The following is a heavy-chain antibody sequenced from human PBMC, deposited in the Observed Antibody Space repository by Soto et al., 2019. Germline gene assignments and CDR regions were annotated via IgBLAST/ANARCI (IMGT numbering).Heavy chain of an antibody. CDR2: ISSSGSTI. Sequence: GGSLRLSCAASGFTFSDYYMSWIRQAPGKGLEWVSYISSSGSTIYYADSVKGRFTISRDNAKNSLYLQMNSLRAEDTAVYYCARVGKGSDYGDYGSDYYYYYYMDVWGKGTTVTVSS. CDR3: ARVGKGSDYGDYGSDYYYYYYMDV. CDR1: GFTFSDYY. J-gene: IGHJ6*03. V-gene: IGHV3-11*01. D-gene: IGHD4-17*01.